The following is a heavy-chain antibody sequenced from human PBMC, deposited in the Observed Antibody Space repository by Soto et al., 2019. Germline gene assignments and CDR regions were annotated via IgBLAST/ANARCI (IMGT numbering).Heavy chain of an antibody. Sequence: PSETLSLTCAVYGGSFSGYYWSWIRQPPGTGLEWIGKINHSGSTNYNPSLKSRVTISVDTSKNQFSLKLNSVTAADTAVYYCARVRGAAGKRYFDYWGPGTLVTVSS. CDR3: ARVRGAAGKRYFDY. CDR2: INHSGST. CDR1: GGSFSGYY. D-gene: IGHD6-13*01. V-gene: IGHV4-34*01. J-gene: IGHJ4*02.